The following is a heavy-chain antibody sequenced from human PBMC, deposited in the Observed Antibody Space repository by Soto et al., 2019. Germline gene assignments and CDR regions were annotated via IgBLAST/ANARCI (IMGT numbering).Heavy chain of an antibody. Sequence: ASVKVSFKVSGYTLTELSMHWVRQAPGKGLEWMGGFDPEDGETIYAQKFQGRVTMTEDTSTDTAYMELSSLRSEDTAVYYCATVPDAVVVINFDYWGQGTLVTVSS. D-gene: IGHD3-22*01. CDR2: FDPEDGET. J-gene: IGHJ4*02. CDR3: ATVPDAVVVINFDY. V-gene: IGHV1-24*01. CDR1: GYTLTELS.